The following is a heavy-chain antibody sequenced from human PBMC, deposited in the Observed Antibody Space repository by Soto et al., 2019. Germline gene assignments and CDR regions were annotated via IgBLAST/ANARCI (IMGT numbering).Heavy chain of an antibody. Sequence: RRLSFAATVFTFSNHAMNWVRRAAGKGLEWVSGISDAGERTYYADSVRGRFTVSRDNSKNTLYLQMNTLRAEDTAVYYCAKDYSSVWSRGIDVWGQGILVTVSS. V-gene: IGHV3-23*01. CDR2: ISDAGERT. CDR1: VFTFSNHA. J-gene: IGHJ4*02. CDR3: AKDYSSVWSRGIDV. D-gene: IGHD6-19*01.